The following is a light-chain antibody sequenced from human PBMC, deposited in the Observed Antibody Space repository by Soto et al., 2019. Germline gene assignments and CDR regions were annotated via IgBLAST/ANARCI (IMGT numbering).Light chain of an antibody. CDR1: QSVSSN. CDR2: GAF. Sequence: EIVLTQSPPTLSVPPGERVTLSCRASQSVSSNLAWYQQKPGQAPVLLIYGAFTRSTGIPARFSGSGSGTDFTLTISSLQSEDFAVYYCQQDKNWPPLTFGGGTKVEIK. V-gene: IGKV3-15*01. J-gene: IGKJ4*01. CDR3: QQDKNWPPLT.